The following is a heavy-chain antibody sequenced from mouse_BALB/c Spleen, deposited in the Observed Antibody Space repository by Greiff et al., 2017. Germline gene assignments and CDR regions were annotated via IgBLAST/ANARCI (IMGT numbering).Heavy chain of an antibody. D-gene: IGHD3-1*01. J-gene: IGHJ1*01. Sequence: QVQLQQSGPGLVQPSQSLSITCTVSGFSLTSYGVHWVRQSPGKGLEWLGVIWSGGSTDYNAAFISRLSISKDNSKSQVFFKMNSLQADDTAIYYCARGGTYWYFDVWGAGTTVTVSS. V-gene: IGHV2-4-1*01. CDR1: GFSLTSYG. CDR3: ARGGTYWYFDV. CDR2: IWSGGST.